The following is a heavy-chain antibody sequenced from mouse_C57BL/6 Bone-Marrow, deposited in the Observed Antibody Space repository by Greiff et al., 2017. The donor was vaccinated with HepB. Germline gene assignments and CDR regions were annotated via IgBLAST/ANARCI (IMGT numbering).Heavy chain of an antibody. J-gene: IGHJ4*01. D-gene: IGHD1-1*01. CDR1: GYTFTSYD. V-gene: IGHV1-85*01. CDR3: ARRGYYGSSYVDYAMDY. CDR2: IYPRDGST. Sequence: QVQLKQSGPELVKPGASVKLSCKASGYTFTSYDINWVKQRPGQGLEWIGWIYPRDGSTKYNEKFKGKATLTVDTSSSTAYMELHSLTSEDSAVYFCARRGYYGSSYVDYAMDYWGQGTSVTVSS.